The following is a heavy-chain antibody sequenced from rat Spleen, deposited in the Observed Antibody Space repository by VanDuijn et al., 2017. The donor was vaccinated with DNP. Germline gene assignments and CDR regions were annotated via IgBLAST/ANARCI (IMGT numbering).Heavy chain of an antibody. CDR3: ARSGTYYGYNSVGYYVMDA. D-gene: IGHD1-9*01. J-gene: IGHJ4*01. CDR2: INSAGST. V-gene: IGHV3-3*01. CDR1: GFSITRSYR. Sequence: EVQLQESGPGLVKPSQSLSLTCSVTGFSITRSYRWNWIRKFPGSKLEWMGYINSAGSTNYNPSLKSQISITRDTSKNQVFLQLTSVTTADTATYYCARSGTYYGYNSVGYYVMDAWGQGASVTVSS.